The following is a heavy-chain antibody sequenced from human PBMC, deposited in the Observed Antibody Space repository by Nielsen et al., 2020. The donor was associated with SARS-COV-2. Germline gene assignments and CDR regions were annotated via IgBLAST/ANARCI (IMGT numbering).Heavy chain of an antibody. CDR3: QSGGGY. V-gene: IGHV3-9*01. CDR2: ISWNSGSI. Sequence: GGSLRLSCAASGFTFSSYAMHWVRQAPGKGLEWVSGISWNSGSIGYADSVKGRFTISRDNAKNSLYLQMNSLRAEDTALYHCQSGGGYWGQGTLVTVSS. CDR1: GFTFSSYA. J-gene: IGHJ4*02. D-gene: IGHD3-10*01.